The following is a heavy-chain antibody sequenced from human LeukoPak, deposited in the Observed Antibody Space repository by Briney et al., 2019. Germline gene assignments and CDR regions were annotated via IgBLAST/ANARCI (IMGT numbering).Heavy chain of an antibody. Sequence: GGSLRLSCAASGFTLNTNNMNWVRQAPGKGLEWVSSISSSSSYIYYADSVKGRFTISRDNAKNSLYLKTNSLRAEDTAVYYCARGSFGYGLDYWGQGTLVTVSS. CDR1: GFTLNTNN. CDR3: ARGSFGYGLDY. D-gene: IGHD3-16*01. J-gene: IGHJ4*02. V-gene: IGHV3-21*01. CDR2: ISSSSSYI.